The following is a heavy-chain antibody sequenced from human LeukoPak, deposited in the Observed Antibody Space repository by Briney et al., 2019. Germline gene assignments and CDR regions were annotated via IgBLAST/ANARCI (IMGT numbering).Heavy chain of an antibody. D-gene: IGHD3-22*01. J-gene: IGHJ3*02. CDR1: GGSIGSHY. CDR2: IYYSGST. CDR3: ASNRYSSGYYRDAFDI. Sequence: PSETLSLTCTVSGGSIGSHYWSWIRQPPEKGLEWIGYIYYSGSTNYNPSLKSRVTISVDTSKNQFSLKLSSVTAADTAVYYCASNRYSSGYYRDAFDIWGQGTMVTVSS. V-gene: IGHV4-59*11.